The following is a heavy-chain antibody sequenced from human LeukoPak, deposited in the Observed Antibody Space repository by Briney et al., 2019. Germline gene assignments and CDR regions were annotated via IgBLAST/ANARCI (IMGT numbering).Heavy chain of an antibody. D-gene: IGHD1-26*01. CDR1: GYTFTHYG. Sequence: ASVKVSCKASGYTFTHYGISWVRQAPGQGLEWMGWISAYNGNTNYAQKFQDRVTMTTDTSTTTAYLELRSLRSDDTAVYYCARDKGKWEYFRFFDYWGQGTLVTVSS. V-gene: IGHV1-18*01. J-gene: IGHJ4*02. CDR3: ARDKGKWEYFRFFDY. CDR2: ISAYNGNT.